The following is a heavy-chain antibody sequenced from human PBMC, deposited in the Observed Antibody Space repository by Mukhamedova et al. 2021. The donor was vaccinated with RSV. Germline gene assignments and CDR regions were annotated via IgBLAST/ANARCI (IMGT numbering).Heavy chain of an antibody. J-gene: IGHJ4*02. D-gene: IGHD3-22*01. Sequence: VSLISGDGGSTYYADSVKGRFTISRDNSKNSLYLQMNSLRTEDTALYYCAKAFDSSGYYSGAYFDYWGQGTLVTVPS. V-gene: IGHV3-43*02. CDR3: AKAFDSSGYYSGAYFDY. CDR2: ISGDGGST.